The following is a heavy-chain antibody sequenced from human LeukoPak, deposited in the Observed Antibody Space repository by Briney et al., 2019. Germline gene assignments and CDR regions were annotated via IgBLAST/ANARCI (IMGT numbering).Heavy chain of an antibody. V-gene: IGHV4-38-2*02. Sequence: NPSETLSLTCTVSDYSISSGYYWGWVRPVPGKGLEWIGSIYHSGSTFYNPSLKSRVTISVDTSTNQFSLHLNSVTAADTAVYFCVRDPTTLTPFDYWGQGALVTVSS. CDR2: IYHSGST. D-gene: IGHD4-17*01. J-gene: IGHJ4*02. CDR3: VRDPTTLTPFDY. CDR1: DYSISSGYY.